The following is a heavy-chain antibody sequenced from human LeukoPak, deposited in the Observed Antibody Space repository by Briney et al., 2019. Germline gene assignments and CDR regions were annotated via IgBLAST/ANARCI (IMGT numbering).Heavy chain of an antibody. D-gene: IGHD2-21*02. V-gene: IGHV4-39*07. CDR2: IFYSGST. CDR3: AREAYCGGDCYSGFDY. Sequence: SETLSLTCTVSGGSISTSNYYWGWIRQPPGKGLEWIGNIFYSGSTYYSPSLKSRVTISLDTSRNQFSLKLTSVTAADTAVYYCAREAYCGGDCYSGFDYWGQGTLVTVSS. CDR1: GGSISTSNYY. J-gene: IGHJ4*02.